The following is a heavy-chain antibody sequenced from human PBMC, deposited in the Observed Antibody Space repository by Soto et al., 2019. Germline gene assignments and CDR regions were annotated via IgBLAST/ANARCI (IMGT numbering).Heavy chain of an antibody. CDR1: GCTFRTHG. V-gene: IGHV3-33*01. J-gene: IGHJ6*02. Sequence: QVQLEKAGGGVVQPGRCLRLSCAAYGCTFRTHGMHWLRRAPAKGIEWVAVIWDDGSNKYYADSVKGRFTISRDNSKNTLYLQMNSLRAEDTAAYYCARDQGTLTTFYYYYAMDVWGQGTTVTVSS. CDR3: ARDQGTLTTFYYYYAMDV. CDR2: IWDDGSNK. D-gene: IGHD4-4*01.